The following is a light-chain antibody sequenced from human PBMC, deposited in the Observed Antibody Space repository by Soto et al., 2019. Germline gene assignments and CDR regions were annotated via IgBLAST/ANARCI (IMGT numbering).Light chain of an antibody. Sequence: EIVLTQSPGTLSVAPDERATLSCRASQSVTSNYLAWYQQRPGQAPRLLIYGASNRATDIPDRFSGSGSGTDFTLTISRLEPEDFAVYYCQQYDSSPLTFGGGTKVQIK. J-gene: IGKJ4*01. CDR3: QQYDSSPLT. CDR2: GAS. V-gene: IGKV3-20*01. CDR1: QSVTSNY.